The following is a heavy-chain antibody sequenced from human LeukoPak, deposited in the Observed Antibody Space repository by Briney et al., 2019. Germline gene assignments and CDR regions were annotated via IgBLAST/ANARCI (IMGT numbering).Heavy chain of an antibody. Sequence: PSETLSLTCTVSGGSISSYYWSWVRQPPGKGLEWIGYIYYSGSTNYNPSLKSRVTISVDTSKNQFSLKLSSVTAADTAVYYCARSIAVAGLTWFDPWGQGTLVTVSS. CDR1: GGSISSYY. V-gene: IGHV4-59*01. J-gene: IGHJ5*02. D-gene: IGHD6-19*01. CDR2: IYYSGST. CDR3: ARSIAVAGLTWFDP.